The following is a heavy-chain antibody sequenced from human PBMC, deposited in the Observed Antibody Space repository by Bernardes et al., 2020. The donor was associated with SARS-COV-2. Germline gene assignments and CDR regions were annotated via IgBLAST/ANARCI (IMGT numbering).Heavy chain of an antibody. CDR1: GGSIHRSIFS. D-gene: IGHD2-21*02. Sequence: PETLSLTCTVSGGSIHRSIFSWGWIRQPPGMGLELLWSLYPSGYTYYNPSLQRRVPESIHTAKNQFSLRLSFVTAADTAVYYCVGSSCGIDCYIGGLRSWDYGMDVWGQGTTVTVTS. J-gene: IGHJ6*02. V-gene: IGHV4-39*01. CDR2: LYPSGYT. CDR3: VGSSCGIDCYIGGLRSWDYGMDV.